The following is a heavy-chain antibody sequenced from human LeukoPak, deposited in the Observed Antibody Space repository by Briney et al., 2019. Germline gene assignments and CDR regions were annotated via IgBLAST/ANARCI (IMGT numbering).Heavy chain of an antibody. CDR2: ISGSGGST. Sequence: RGSLRLSPAPSGFTCGSDNRSWVRHALLKGLEWVSAISGSGGSTYYAASVKGRFTISRDNSKNTLYLQMNSPRAEDTAAYYCAKDGNWARFENWGQGTLVTVSS. V-gene: IGHV3-23*01. CDR1: GFTCGSDN. D-gene: IGHD7-27*01. J-gene: IGHJ4*02. CDR3: AKDGNWARFEN.